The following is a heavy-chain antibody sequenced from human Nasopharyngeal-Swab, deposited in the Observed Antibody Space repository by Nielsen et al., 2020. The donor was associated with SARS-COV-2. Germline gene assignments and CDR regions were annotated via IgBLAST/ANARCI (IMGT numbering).Heavy chain of an antibody. V-gene: IGHV4-31*11. CDR3: ARESGRGGNMEYYFDY. CDR2: IYYSGST. J-gene: IGHJ4*02. D-gene: IGHD4-23*01. CDR1: GGSFSGYY. Sequence: SETLSLTCAVYGGSFSGYYWSWIRQHPGKGLEWIGYIYYSGSTYYNPSLKSRVTISVDTSKNQFSLKLSSVTAADTAVYYCARESGRGGNMEYYFDYWGQGTLVTVSS.